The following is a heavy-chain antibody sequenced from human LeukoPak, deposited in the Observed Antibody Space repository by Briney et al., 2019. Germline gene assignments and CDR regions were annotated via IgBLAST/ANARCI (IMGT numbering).Heavy chain of an antibody. CDR2: ISSSSDAI. V-gene: IGHV3-48*02. CDR3: ARAMRSGYDY. J-gene: IGHJ4*02. D-gene: IGHD5-12*01. CDR1: GFTFSTYG. Sequence: GGSLRLSCAASGFTFSTYGMNWVRQAPGKGPEWVSYISSSSDAIYYPDSVRGRFTISRDNAKNSLYLQMNSLRDEDTAVYYCARAMRSGYDYWGQGTLVTVSS.